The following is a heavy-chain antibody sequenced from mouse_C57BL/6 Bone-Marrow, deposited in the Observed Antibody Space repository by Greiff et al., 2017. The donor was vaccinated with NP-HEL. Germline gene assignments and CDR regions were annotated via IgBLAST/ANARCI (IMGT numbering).Heavy chain of an antibody. V-gene: IGHV1-76*01. D-gene: IGHD2-4*01. CDR1: GYTFTDYY. CDR2: IYPGSGNT. Sequence: QVQLKESGAELVRPGASVKLSCKASGYTFTDYYINWVKQRPGQGLEWIARIYPGSGNTYYNEKFKGKATLTAEKSSSTAYMQLSSLTSEDSAVYFCARSRDYDAFHYFDYWGQGTTLTVSS. J-gene: IGHJ2*01. CDR3: ARSRDYDAFHYFDY.